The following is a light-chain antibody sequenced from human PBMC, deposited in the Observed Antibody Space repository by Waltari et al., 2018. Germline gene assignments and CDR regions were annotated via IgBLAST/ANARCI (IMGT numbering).Light chain of an antibody. CDR2: AAS. V-gene: IGKV1-9*01. CDR1: QGITSH. Sequence: DIQLTQSPSFLSASVGDRVTITGRASQGITSHLAWYQQKSGRAPNFLIYAASTLRRGVPSRFSGSGSGTVFTLTINDLQPEDFATYYCQQLNSYLYSFGQGTEVVMK. J-gene: IGKJ2*01. CDR3: QQLNSYLYS.